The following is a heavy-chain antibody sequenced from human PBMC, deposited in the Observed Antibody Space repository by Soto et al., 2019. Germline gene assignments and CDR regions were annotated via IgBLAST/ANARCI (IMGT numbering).Heavy chain of an antibody. CDR3: ARAGQQLLNYYMDV. V-gene: IGHV1-69*02. D-gene: IGHD6-13*01. CDR2: IIPILGIA. J-gene: IGHJ6*03. Sequence: QVQLVQSGAEVKKPGSSVKVSCKASGGTFSSYTISWVRQAPGQGLEWMGRIIPILGIANYAQKFQGRVTITADKSTSTAYMGLSRLRSEDTAVYYCARAGQQLLNYYMDVWGKGTTVTVSS. CDR1: GGTFSSYT.